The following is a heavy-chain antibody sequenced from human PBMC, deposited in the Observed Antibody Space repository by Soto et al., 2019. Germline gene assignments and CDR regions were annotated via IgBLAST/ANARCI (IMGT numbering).Heavy chain of an antibody. J-gene: IGHJ6*02. CDR3: ARLAKFGGGAAAYYYYGMDV. D-gene: IGHD3-16*01. Sequence: GESLKISCKGSGYSFTSYWIGWVRQMPGKGLEWMGIIYPGDSDARYSPSFQGQVTISADKSISTAYLQWSSLKASDTAMYYCARLAKFGGGAAAYYYYGMDVWGQGTTVTVSS. V-gene: IGHV5-51*01. CDR1: GYSFTSYW. CDR2: IYPGDSDA.